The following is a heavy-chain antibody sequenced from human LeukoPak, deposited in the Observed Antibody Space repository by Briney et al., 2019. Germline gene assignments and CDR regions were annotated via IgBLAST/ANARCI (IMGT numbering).Heavy chain of an antibody. CDR3: AISIAVAGTFDY. J-gene: IGHJ4*02. D-gene: IGHD6-19*01. V-gene: IGHV4-39*01. Sequence: SETLSLTCTVSGGSISSSSYYWGWIRQPPGKGLEWIGSIYYSGSTYYNPSLKSRVTISVDTSKNQFSLKLSSVTAADTAVYYCAISIAVAGTFDYWGQGTLVTVS. CDR2: IYYSGST. CDR1: GGSISSSSYY.